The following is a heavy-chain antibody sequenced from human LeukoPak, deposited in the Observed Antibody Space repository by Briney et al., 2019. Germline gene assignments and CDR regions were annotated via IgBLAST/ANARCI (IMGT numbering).Heavy chain of an antibody. D-gene: IGHD3-22*01. V-gene: IGHV1-46*01. J-gene: IGHJ5*02. Sequence: ASVKVSCKSSGYTFARYYIHWVRQAPGQGLEWMGIINPSGGSTRYAQKFQGRVTMTRDTSTSTVYMELSSLRSDDTAVYYCARGGYYDSSGSFDPWGQGTLVTVSS. CDR3: ARGGYYDSSGSFDP. CDR1: GYTFARYY. CDR2: INPSGGST.